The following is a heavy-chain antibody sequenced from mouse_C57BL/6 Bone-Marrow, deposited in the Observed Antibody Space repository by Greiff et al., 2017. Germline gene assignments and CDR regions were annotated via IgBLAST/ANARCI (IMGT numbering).Heavy chain of an antibody. Sequence: VQLQQSGPELVKPGASVKISCKASGYTFTDYYMNWVKQSHGKSLEWIGDINPNNGGTSYNQKFKGKATLTVDKSSSTAYMELRNLTSEDSAVYYCAREDYYGSSLYWYCDVWGTGTTVTVSS. J-gene: IGHJ1*03. CDR3: AREDYYGSSLYWYCDV. D-gene: IGHD1-1*01. V-gene: IGHV1-26*01. CDR1: GYTFTDYY. CDR2: INPNNGGT.